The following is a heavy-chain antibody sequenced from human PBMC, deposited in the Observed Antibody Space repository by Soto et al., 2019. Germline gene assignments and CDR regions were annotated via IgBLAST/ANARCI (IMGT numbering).Heavy chain of an antibody. CDR2: ISSSSSYI. Sequence: EVQLVESGGGLVKPGGSLRLSCAASGFTFSSYSMNWVRQAPWKGLEWVSSISSSSSYIYYADSVKGRFTISRDNAKNSLYLQMNSLRAEDTAVYYCARDFYEYSSPPSDYWGQGTLVTVSS. CDR3: ARDFYEYSSPPSDY. V-gene: IGHV3-21*01. J-gene: IGHJ4*02. D-gene: IGHD6-6*01. CDR1: GFTFSSYS.